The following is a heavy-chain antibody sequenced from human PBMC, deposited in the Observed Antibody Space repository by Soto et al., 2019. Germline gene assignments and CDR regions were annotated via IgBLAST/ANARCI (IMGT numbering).Heavy chain of an antibody. Sequence: EVQLLESGGGLVQPGGSPRLSCAASGFTFSTYAMNWVRQAPGKGLEWVSLIISSGGSTYYSDSVKGRFTISRDNSKNTLYRQMNSLRADDTAVYYCAKAVGSSDGTEHAQHGGQGTLVTVSS. J-gene: IGHJ1*01. D-gene: IGHD6-13*01. CDR1: GFTFSTYA. CDR3: AKAVGSSDGTEHAQH. V-gene: IGHV3-23*01. CDR2: IISSGGST.